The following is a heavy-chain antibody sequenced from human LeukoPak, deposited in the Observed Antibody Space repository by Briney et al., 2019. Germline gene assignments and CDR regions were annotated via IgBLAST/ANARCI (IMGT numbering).Heavy chain of an antibody. CDR1: GGSISSYY. CDR2: IYYIRST. J-gene: IGHJ3*02. V-gene: IGHV4-59*01. Sequence: SETLSLTCTVSGGSISSYYWSWIRQPPGKGLEWIGYIYYIRSTNYNPSLKSRVTISVDTSKNQFSLKLSSVTAADTAVYYCARSRADAFDIWGQGTMVTVSS. CDR3: ARSRADAFDI.